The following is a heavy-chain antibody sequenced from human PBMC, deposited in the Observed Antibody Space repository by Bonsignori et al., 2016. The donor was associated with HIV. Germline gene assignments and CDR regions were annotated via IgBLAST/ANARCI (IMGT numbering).Heavy chain of an antibody. CDR3: ARDTVESIAVAGPVDY. V-gene: IGHV1-2*02. CDR2: INPNSGGT. Sequence: WVRQAPGQGLEWMGWINPNSGGTNYAQKFQGRVTMTRDTSISTAYMELSRLRSDDTAVYYCARDTVESIAVAGPVDYWGQGTLVTVSS. D-gene: IGHD6-19*01. J-gene: IGHJ4*02.